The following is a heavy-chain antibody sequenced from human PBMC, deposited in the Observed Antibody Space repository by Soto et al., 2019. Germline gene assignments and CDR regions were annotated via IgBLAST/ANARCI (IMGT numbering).Heavy chain of an antibody. J-gene: IGHJ3*02. CDR3: ARAYSSGWYFAFDI. V-gene: IGHV1-2*02. CDR1: GYTFTGYY. D-gene: IGHD6-19*01. CDR2: INPNSGGT. Sequence: ASVKVSCKASGYTFTGYYMHWVRQAPGQGLEWMGWINPNSGGTNYAQKFQGRVTMTRDTSISTAYMELSRLRSDDTAVYYCARAYSSGWYFAFDIWGQGTMVTVSS.